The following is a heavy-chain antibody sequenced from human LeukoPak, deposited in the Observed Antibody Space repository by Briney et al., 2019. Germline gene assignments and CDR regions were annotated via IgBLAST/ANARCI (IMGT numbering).Heavy chain of an antibody. CDR1: GGSVSDYY. D-gene: IGHD5-18*01. J-gene: IGHJ4*02. CDR2: IYYTGSS. Sequence: SETLSLTCAVSGGSVSDYYWSWIRQSPGKGLEWIGYIYYTGSSSYNPSLRSRVTISADTSKNQFSLKLSSVTAADTAVYYCARVQGWAAMGPFDYWGRGTLVTVSS. CDR3: ARVQGWAAMGPFDY. V-gene: IGHV4-59*08.